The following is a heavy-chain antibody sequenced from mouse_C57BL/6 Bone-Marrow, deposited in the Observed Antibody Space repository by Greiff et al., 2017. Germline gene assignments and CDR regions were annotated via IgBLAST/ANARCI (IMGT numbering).Heavy chain of an antibody. CDR2: IFPGRGST. CDR3: ASPSWFAY. J-gene: IGHJ3*01. Sequence: VQLQQSGPELVKPGASVKISCKASGYTFTDYYINWVKPRPGQGLEWIGWIFPGRGSTYYNEKFKGKATLTVDKSSSTAYMLLSGLTSVDSAVYFCASPSWFAYWGQGTLVTVSA. V-gene: IGHV1-75*01. CDR1: GYTFTDYY.